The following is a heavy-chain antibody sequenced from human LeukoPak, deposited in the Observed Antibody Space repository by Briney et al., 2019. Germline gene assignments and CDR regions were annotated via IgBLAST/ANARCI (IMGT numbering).Heavy chain of an antibody. D-gene: IGHD6-19*01. J-gene: IGHJ6*03. CDR3: ARAWESSGWHHYYYYYMDV. Sequence: PSETLSLTCTVSGGSISSYYWSWVRQPPGKGLEWIGHIYYSGSTNYNPSLKSRVTISVDTSKNQFSLKLSSVTAADTAVYYCARAWESSGWHHYYYYYMDVWGKGTTVTISS. V-gene: IGHV4-59*01. CDR1: GGSISSYY. CDR2: IYYSGST.